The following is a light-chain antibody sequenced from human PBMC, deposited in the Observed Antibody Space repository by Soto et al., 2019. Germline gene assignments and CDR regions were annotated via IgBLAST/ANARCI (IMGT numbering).Light chain of an antibody. J-gene: IGKJ2*01. CDR2: GAS. CDR3: QQYGSSPYT. CDR1: QSVSSSY. V-gene: IGKV3-20*01. Sequence: EIVLTQSPGTLSLSPGERATLSCRASQSVSSSYLAWYQQKPGQAPRLLIYGASSMATGIPDRFSGSGSGTDFTLTISRLEPEDFPVYYCQQYGSSPYTFGQGTKLEIK.